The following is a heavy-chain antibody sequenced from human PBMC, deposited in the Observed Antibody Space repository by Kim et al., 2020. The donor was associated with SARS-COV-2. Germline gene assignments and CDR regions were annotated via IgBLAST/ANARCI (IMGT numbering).Heavy chain of an antibody. CDR2: ISRSGTPI. V-gene: IGHV3-48*03. CDR3: ERYGASTGDTCYSPDAFDI. CDR1: GFIFSNYE. J-gene: IGHJ3*02. Sequence: GGSLRLSCAASGFIFSNYEMNWVRQAPGKGLEWVSYISRSGTPIYYAGSVKGRFTISRDSAENSLYLQMNSLRAEDPAVYYCERYGASTGDTCYSPDAFDIWGQRTMVTVSS. D-gene: IGHD2-15*01.